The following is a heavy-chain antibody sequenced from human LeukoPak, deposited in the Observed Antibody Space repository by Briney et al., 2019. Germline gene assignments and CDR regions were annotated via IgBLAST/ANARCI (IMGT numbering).Heavy chain of an antibody. CDR1: GGSISRFC. D-gene: IGHD3-22*01. CDR3: ARVDGSAYNFDY. Sequence: PSETLSLTCTVTGGSISRFCWIWIRQPPGKGLEWIGYINYSGSNNYNPSLRSRVTISVDTSKNQFSLNLSSVTAADTAVYYFARVDGSAYNFDYWGQGTLVTVSS. J-gene: IGHJ4*02. CDR2: INYSGSN. V-gene: IGHV4-59*01.